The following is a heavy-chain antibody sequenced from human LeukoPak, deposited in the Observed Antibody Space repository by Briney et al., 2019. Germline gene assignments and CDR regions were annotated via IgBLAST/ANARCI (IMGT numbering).Heavy chain of an antibody. J-gene: IGHJ5*02. D-gene: IGHD3-10*01. CDR1: GGSIRSYY. Sequence: SETLSLTCTVSGGSIRSYYWSWIRQPPGKVLEWIGYIYYSGSTNYNPSLKSRVTISVDTSKNQFSLKLSSVTAADTAVYYCATMYGSGSEYNWFDPWGQGTLVTVSS. V-gene: IGHV4-59*08. CDR3: ATMYGSGSEYNWFDP. CDR2: IYYSGST.